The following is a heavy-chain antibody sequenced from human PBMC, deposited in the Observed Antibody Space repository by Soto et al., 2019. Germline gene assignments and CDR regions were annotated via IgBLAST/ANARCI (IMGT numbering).Heavy chain of an antibody. CDR3: ARLSTSAGRRDLAC. J-gene: IGHJ4*02. Sequence: EVQLVESGGGLVQPGGSLRLSCAASGFSLSSYWMSWVRQAPGTGLEWVANMNQDGSESDYVGSVKGRFTFTRDNAKNSLYLQMNSPRAEEAAVYYCARLSTSAGRRDLACWGQGTLVTVSS. CDR1: GFSLSSYW. V-gene: IGHV3-7*01. CDR2: MNQDGSES.